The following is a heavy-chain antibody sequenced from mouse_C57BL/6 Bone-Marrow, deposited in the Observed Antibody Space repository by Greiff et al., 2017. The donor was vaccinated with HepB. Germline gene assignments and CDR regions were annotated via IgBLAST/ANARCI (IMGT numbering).Heavy chain of an antibody. Sequence: QVHVKQPGAELVMPGASVKLSCKASGYTFTSYWMHWVKQRPGQGLEWIGEIDPSDSYTNYNQKFKGKSTLTVDKSSSTAYMQLSSLTSEDSAVYYCARWAYFDVWGTGTTVTVSS. CDR3: ARWAYFDV. J-gene: IGHJ1*03. CDR2: IDPSDSYT. V-gene: IGHV1-69*01. CDR1: GYTFTSYW.